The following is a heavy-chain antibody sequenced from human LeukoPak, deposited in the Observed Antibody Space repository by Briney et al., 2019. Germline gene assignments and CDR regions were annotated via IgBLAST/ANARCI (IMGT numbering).Heavy chain of an antibody. V-gene: IGHV1-2*04. CDR2: INPNSGGT. CDR3: ARESGTRPWIQLWPVRSGAYYYYGMDV. CDR1: GYTFTGYY. D-gene: IGHD5-18*01. Sequence: ASVKVSCMASGYTFTGYYMHWVRQAPGQGLEWMGWINPNSGGTNYAQKFQGWVTMTRDTSISTAYMELSRLRSDDTAVYYCARESGTRPWIQLWPVRSGAYYYYGMDVWGQGTTVTVSS. J-gene: IGHJ6*02.